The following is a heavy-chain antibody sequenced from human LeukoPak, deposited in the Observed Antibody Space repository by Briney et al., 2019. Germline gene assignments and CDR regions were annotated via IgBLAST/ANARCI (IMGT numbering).Heavy chain of an antibody. CDR2: VSSDGSNK. V-gene: IGHV3-30-3*01. D-gene: IGHD2-2*01. CDR3: ATTVIPTAIGPNWFDP. Sequence: PGRSLRLSCAAAGFIFSSQTMHWVRQAPGKGLEWVAVVSSDGSNKYYADSVKGRFTISRDNSKNTLFLQMNSLRAEDTAVYYCATTVIPTAIGPNWFDPWGQGTLVTVSS. CDR1: GFIFSSQT. J-gene: IGHJ5*02.